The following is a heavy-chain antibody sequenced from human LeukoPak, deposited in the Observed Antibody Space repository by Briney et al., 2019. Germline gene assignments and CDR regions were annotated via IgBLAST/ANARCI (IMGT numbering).Heavy chain of an antibody. CDR3: ARSPRSSRYFDL. CDR2: IYYSGST. J-gene: IGHJ2*01. Sequence: PSETLSLTCTVSGGSISSYYWSWIRQPPGKGLEWIGYIYYSGSTNYNPSLKSRVTIPIDMSKNQFSLKLSSVTAADTAVYYCARSPRSSRYFDLWGRGTLVTVSS. CDR1: GGSISSYY. V-gene: IGHV4-59*01.